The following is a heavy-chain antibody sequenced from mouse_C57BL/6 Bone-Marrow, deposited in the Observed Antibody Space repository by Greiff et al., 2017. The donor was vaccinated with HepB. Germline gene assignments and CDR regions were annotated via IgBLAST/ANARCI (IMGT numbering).Heavy chain of an antibody. CDR1: GYTFTCYW. D-gene: IGHD1-1*01. V-gene: IGHV1-72*01. J-gene: IGHJ4*01. CDR2: IDPNSGGT. CDR3: ARITVAYAMDY. Sequence: QVQLQQSGAELVKPGASVKLSCKASGYTFTCYWMHWVKQRPGRGIEWIGRIDPNSGGTKYNEKFKSKATLTVDKPYSTAYMQHNSMTSKDTAVYYCARITVAYAMDYWGQGASVTVSS.